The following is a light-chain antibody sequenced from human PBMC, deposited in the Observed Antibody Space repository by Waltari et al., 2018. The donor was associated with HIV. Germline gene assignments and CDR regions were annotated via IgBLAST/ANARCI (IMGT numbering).Light chain of an antibody. J-gene: IGLJ2*01. Sequence: QSALTQPRSVSGSPGQSVTISCTGTSSDVGAYNYVSWYQQHPGKAPKLMIHDVTKRPSGVPDRFSGSKSDNTASLTISGLQAEDEADYYCCSYAGNYILIFGGGTKLTVL. CDR2: DVT. CDR1: SSDVGAYNY. CDR3: CSYAGNYILI. V-gene: IGLV2-11*01.